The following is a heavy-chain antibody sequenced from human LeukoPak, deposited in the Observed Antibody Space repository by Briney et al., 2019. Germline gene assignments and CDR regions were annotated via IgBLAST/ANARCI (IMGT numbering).Heavy chain of an antibody. CDR3: AKDTRSRGGYYYYYMDV. Sequence: PGGSLRLSCAASGFTFDDYATHWVRQAPGKGLEWVSGISWNSGSIGYADSVKGRFTISRDNAKNSLYLQMNSLRAEDTALYYCAKDTRSRGGYYYYYMDVWGKGTTVTVYS. J-gene: IGHJ6*03. CDR2: ISWNSGSI. V-gene: IGHV3-9*01. CDR1: GFTFDDYA. D-gene: IGHD3-10*01.